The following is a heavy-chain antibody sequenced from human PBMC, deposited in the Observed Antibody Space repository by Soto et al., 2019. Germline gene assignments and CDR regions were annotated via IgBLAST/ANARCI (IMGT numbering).Heavy chain of an antibody. CDR3: ARDLSWGSNWYYYMDV. D-gene: IGHD7-27*01. CDR2: ISSSSSVI. V-gene: IGHV3-48*01. CDR1: GFILSDSA. J-gene: IGHJ6*03. Sequence: EVQLVESGGGLVQPGGSLRLSCATSGFILSDSAMNWVRQAPGKGREWVSYISSSSSVIDYADSLKGRFTVSRDNARNSLYLQMNSLRAEDTAVYYCARDLSWGSNWYYYMDVWGKGTTVTVSS.